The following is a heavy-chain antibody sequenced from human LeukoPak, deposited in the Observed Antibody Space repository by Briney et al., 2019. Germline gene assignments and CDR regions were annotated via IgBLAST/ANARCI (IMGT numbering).Heavy chain of an antibody. D-gene: IGHD6-6*01. CDR3: ARDQPSSWIIEALPGYYYGMDV. J-gene: IGHJ6*02. Sequence: ASVKVSCKASGYTFTSYDINWVRQATGQGLEWMGWMNPNSGNTGYAQKFQGRVTMTRNTSISTAYMELSSLRSEDTAVYYCARDQPSSWIIEALPGYYYGMDVWGQGTTVTVSS. CDR2: MNPNSGNT. CDR1: GYTFTSYD. V-gene: IGHV1-8*01.